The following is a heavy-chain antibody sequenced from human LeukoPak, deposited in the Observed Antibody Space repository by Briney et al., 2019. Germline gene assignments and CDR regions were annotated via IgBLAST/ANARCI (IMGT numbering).Heavy chain of an antibody. V-gene: IGHV4-39*07. D-gene: IGHD4-17*01. CDR2: IYYSGST. CDR3: ARVPTGPYGDYFFDY. CDR1: GGSISSSSYY. J-gene: IGHJ4*02. Sequence: SETLSLTCTVSGGSISSSSYYWGWIRQPPGKGLERIGSIYYSGSTYYNRSLKSRVTISVDTSKNQFSLKLSSVTAADTAVYYCARVPTGPYGDYFFDYWGQGTLVTVSS.